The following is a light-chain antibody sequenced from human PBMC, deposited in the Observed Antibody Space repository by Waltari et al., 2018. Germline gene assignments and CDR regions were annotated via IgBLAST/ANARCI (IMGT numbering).Light chain of an antibody. CDR2: RNN. CDR3: AACDDSLSGMV. J-gene: IGLJ2*01. V-gene: IGLV1-47*01. Sequence: QSVLTQPPSASGTPGQRVTISCSGSSSNIGSNYVYWYQQPPGTAPKLLIYRNNQRPSGFPDRFSGSKAGTSASLAISGLRSEGEADYYCAACDDSLSGMVFGGGTKLTVL. CDR1: SSNIGSNY.